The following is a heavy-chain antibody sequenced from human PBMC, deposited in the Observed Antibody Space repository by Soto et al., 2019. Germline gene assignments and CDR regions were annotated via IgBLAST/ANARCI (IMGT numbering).Heavy chain of an antibody. CDR2: ISYDGSNK. J-gene: IGHJ6*02. Sequence: GGSLRLSCAASGCTFISYAMRWVRQAPGKGLEWVAVISYDGSNKYYADSVKGRFIISRDDAMKSVFLHMSSLRDDDTAVYYCARGDCSGGSCYGIDVWGRGTTVTVSS. D-gene: IGHD2-15*01. CDR3: ARGDCSGGSCYGIDV. V-gene: IGHV3-30-3*01. CDR1: GCTFISYA.